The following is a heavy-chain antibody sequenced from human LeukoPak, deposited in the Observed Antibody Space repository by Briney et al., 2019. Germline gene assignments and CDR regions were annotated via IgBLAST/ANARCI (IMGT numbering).Heavy chain of an antibody. Sequence: ATVKFSCKASGYTFSDFYMHWLKQAPGKGLEWMGRIDPRHDETIYAEKFEDRVTMAADTSTDTAYLELSGLRSDDPAVYYCAQQYCSGGSCYQDAFHIWGQGTVLSVSS. CDR2: IDPRHDET. J-gene: IGHJ3*02. V-gene: IGHV1-69-2*01. CDR1: GYTFSDFY. D-gene: IGHD2-15*01. CDR3: AQQYCSGGSCYQDAFHI.